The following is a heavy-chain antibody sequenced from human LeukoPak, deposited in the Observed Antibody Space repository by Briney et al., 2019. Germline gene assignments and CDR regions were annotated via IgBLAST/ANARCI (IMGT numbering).Heavy chain of an antibody. Sequence: GESLKISCKGSGYSFTSYWIGWVRQMPGKGLEWMGIIYPGDSDTRYSPSFQGQVTISADKSISTAYLQWSSLKASDTGMYYCARQNVVRGVIITYYFDYWGQGTLVTVSS. CDR3: ARQNVVRGVIITYYFDY. J-gene: IGHJ4*02. V-gene: IGHV5-51*01. D-gene: IGHD3-10*01. CDR1: GYSFTSYW. CDR2: IYPGDSDT.